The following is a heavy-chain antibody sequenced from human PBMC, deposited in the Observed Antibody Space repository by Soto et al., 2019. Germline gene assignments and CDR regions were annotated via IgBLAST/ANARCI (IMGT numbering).Heavy chain of an antibody. D-gene: IGHD3-10*01. J-gene: IGHJ6*03. Sequence: SQTLSLTCTVSGGSISSYYWSWIRQPPGKGLEWIGYIYYSGSTNYNPSLKSRVTISVDTSKNQFSLKLSSVTAADTAVYYCASHAGTHLGYYYYMDVWGKGTTVTVSS. CDR3: ASHAGTHLGYYYYMDV. CDR1: GGSISSYY. CDR2: IYYSGST. V-gene: IGHV4-59*01.